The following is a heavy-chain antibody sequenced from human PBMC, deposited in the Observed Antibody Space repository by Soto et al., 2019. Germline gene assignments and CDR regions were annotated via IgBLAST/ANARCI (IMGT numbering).Heavy chain of an antibody. CDR2: LVPVFGTA. J-gene: IGHJ4*02. CDR1: GGTFSSLA. Sequence: QVQLVQSGAEVKKPGSSVKVCCKASGGTFSSLAISWVRQAPGQGLEWMGGLVPVFGTANYAQKFQDRVTITADKSTSTSYMELSSLRSEDTAVYYCARSPGVYDYWGQGTLVTVSS. D-gene: IGHD3-10*01. CDR3: ARSPGVYDY. V-gene: IGHV1-69*06.